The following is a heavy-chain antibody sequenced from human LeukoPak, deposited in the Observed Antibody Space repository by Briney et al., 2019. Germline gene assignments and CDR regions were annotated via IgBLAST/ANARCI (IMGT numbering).Heavy chain of an antibody. Sequence: ARGSLRLSCASPTFPFSGHSIPRFRQAPGKGLEWISYISITSDKIYYADSVKGRFTISRDNAWNSLYLQMNSLRDEDKAVYSIAKDASCGSTGKGFAPWGQGTLVIVSS. CDR3: AKDASCGSTGKGFAP. CDR2: ISITSDKI. D-gene: IGHD1-1*01. CDR1: TFPFSGHS. V-gene: IGHV3-48*02. J-gene: IGHJ5*02.